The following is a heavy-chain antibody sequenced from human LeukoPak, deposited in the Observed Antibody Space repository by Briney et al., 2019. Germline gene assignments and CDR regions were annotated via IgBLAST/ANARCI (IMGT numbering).Heavy chain of an antibody. Sequence: SETLSLTCTVSGGSISSYYWSWIRQPPGKGLEWIGYIYYSGSTNYNPSLKSRVTISVDTSKNQFSLKLSSVTAADTAVYYCARERYSYGYNYYYLDVWGKGTTVTISS. CDR3: ARERYSYGYNYYYLDV. D-gene: IGHD5-18*01. CDR2: IYYSGST. V-gene: IGHV4-59*01. J-gene: IGHJ6*03. CDR1: GGSISSYY.